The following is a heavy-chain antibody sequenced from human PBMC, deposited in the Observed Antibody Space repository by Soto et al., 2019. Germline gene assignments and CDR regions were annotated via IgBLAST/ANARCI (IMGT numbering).Heavy chain of an antibody. CDR1: GYTFTNNV. Sequence: QVHLVQSGAEVKKPGASVKVSCKTSGYTFTNNVIHWVRQAPGQRLEWMGWVNAGNDNTKWSREFQGRLSLTKDTSATTAYMELSSLTSEDTSIYFCAREVPYGYSRFDYWGQGTLVTVSS. CDR2: VNAGNDNT. CDR3: AREVPYGYSRFDY. D-gene: IGHD5-18*01. V-gene: IGHV1-3*01. J-gene: IGHJ4*02.